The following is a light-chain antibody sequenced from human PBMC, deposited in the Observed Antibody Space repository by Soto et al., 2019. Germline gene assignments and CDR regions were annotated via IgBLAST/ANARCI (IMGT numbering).Light chain of an antibody. J-gene: IGKJ4*02. CDR2: KAS. V-gene: IGKV1-5*03. Sequence: DIQMTQSPSTLSASVGDRVTITCRASQSISSWLAWYQQKPGKAPKLLIYKASSLERGVPSRFSGSGSGTEFTLTISSLQPDDFATYYCQQYKSFSLTFGGGTKVEIK. CDR3: QQYKSFSLT. CDR1: QSISSW.